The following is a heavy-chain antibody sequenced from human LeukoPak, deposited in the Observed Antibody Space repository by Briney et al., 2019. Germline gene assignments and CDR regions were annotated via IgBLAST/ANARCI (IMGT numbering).Heavy chain of an antibody. CDR3: ARLYLPATRFDY. CDR2: IYHSGST. CDR1: GGSFSDYS. D-gene: IGHD5-24*01. J-gene: IGHJ4*02. V-gene: IGHV4-34*01. Sequence: SETLSLTCAVYGGSFSDYSWILIRQPPGQGLEWIGEIYHSGSTNYNPSLKSRVTISVDTSKNQFSLKLTSVTAADTAVYYCARLYLPATRFDYWGQGTLVTVSS.